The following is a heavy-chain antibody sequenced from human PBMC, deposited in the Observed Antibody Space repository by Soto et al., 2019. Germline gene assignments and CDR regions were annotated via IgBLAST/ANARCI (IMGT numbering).Heavy chain of an antibody. Sequence: EVQLLESGGGLVQPGGSLRLSCADSGFTFSSYAMSWVRQAPGKGLEWVSAISGSGGSTYYADSVKGRFTISRDNSKNTLYLQMNSLRAEDTAVYYCADYYGSGRRYFDYWGQGTLVTVSS. V-gene: IGHV3-23*01. CDR2: ISGSGGST. CDR1: GFTFSSYA. D-gene: IGHD3-10*01. CDR3: ADYYGSGRRYFDY. J-gene: IGHJ4*02.